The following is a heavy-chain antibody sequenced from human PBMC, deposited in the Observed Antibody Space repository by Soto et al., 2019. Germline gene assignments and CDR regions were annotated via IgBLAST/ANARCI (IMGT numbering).Heavy chain of an antibody. V-gene: IGHV4-30-4*01. CDR2: IYHTGNT. CDR1: GGSVNTGDNY. Sequence: HVQLHQSGPRLVKPSQTLSLECSVIGGSVNTGDNYWSWVRHYPGRGLEWIGYIYHTGNTFYNPALEKRVTMSVDASKKQFSLTLTSVTAADTAVYFCAREPLDGMDVWGQGTNVTVSS. J-gene: IGHJ6*02. CDR3: AREPLDGMDV.